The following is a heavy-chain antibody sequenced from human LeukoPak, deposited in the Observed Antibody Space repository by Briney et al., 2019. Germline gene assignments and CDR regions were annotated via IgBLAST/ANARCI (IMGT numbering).Heavy chain of an antibody. CDR3: AKDDRRWLQYVFDY. CDR1: GFTFSSYG. CDR2: ISYDGSNK. D-gene: IGHD5-24*01. Sequence: GRSLRLSCAASGFTFSSYGMHWVRQAPGKGLEWVAVISYDGSNKYYADSVKGRFTISRDNSKNTLYLQMNSLRAEDTAVYYCAKDDRRWLQYVFDYWGQGTLVTVSS. J-gene: IGHJ4*02. V-gene: IGHV3-30*18.